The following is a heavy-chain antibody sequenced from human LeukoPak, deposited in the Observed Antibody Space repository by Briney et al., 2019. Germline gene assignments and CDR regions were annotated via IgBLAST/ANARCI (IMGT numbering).Heavy chain of an antibody. V-gene: IGHV3-7*01. CDR2: IKHDGSEK. Sequence: GGSLRLSCAASGFIFTNYFMSWVRQAPGKGLEWVASIKHDGSEKYYVDSVRGRFTISRDNTMNSLYLQMSSLRAEDTAVYYCATDRGWRTSGYYLHYFEYWGQGTLVTYSS. CDR1: GFIFTNYF. CDR3: ATDRGWRTSGYYLHYFEY. D-gene: IGHD3-3*01. J-gene: IGHJ4*02.